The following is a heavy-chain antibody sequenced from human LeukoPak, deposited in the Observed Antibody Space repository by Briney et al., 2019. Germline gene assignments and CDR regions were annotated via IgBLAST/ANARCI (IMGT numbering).Heavy chain of an antibody. D-gene: IGHD5-24*01. CDR3: ARGGQGDGYSADEAFDF. J-gene: IGHJ3*01. CDR1: GDSVTSDSGA. V-gene: IGHV6-1*01. CDR2: TYYRSKWFN. Sequence: SQTLSLTCVISGDSVTSDSGAWSWIRHSPSRGLEWLGRTYYRSKWFNESAVSVRSRITINPDTSKNQFSLQLDSVTPEDTAVYYCARGGQGDGYSADEAFDFWGQGTMVTVSS.